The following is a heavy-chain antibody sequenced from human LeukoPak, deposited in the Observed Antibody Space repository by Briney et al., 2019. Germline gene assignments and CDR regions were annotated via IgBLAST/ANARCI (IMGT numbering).Heavy chain of an antibody. D-gene: IGHD5-18*01. CDR2: IYYSGST. CDR3: ARTTAMVAFDI. CDR1: GGSISSGGYY. Sequence: SETLSLTCTVSGGSISSGGYYWSWIRQHPGKGLEWIGYIYYSGSTYYNPSLKSRVTISVDTSKNQFSLKLSSVTAADTAVYYCARTTAMVAFDIWGQGTMVTVSS. V-gene: IGHV4-31*03. J-gene: IGHJ3*02.